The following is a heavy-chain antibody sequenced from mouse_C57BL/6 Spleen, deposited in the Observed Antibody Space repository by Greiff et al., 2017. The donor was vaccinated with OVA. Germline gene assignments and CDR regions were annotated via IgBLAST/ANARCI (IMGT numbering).Heavy chain of an antibody. J-gene: IGHJ4*01. V-gene: IGHV1-82*01. CDR2: IYPGDGDT. Sequence: QVQLQQSGPELVKPGASVKISCKASGYAFSSSWMNWVKQRPGKGLEWIGRIYPGDGDTNYNGKFKGKATLTADKSSSTAYMQLSSLTSEDSAVYFCARRGSSGYVGAMDYWGQGTSVTVSS. CDR3: ARRGSSGYVGAMDY. CDR1: GYAFSSSW. D-gene: IGHD3-2*02.